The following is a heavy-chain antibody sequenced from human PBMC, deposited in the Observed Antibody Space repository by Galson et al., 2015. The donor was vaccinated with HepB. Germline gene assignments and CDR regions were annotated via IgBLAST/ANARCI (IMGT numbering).Heavy chain of an antibody. CDR2: IIPIFGTA. D-gene: IGHD3-10*01. J-gene: IGHJ6*02. Sequence: SVKVSCKASGYTFTGYYMHWVRQAPGQGLEWMGGIIPIFGTANYAQKFQGRVTITADESTSTAYMELSSLRSEDTAVYYCARVHPRNMVRGVLKPYGMDVWGQGTTVTVSS. CDR3: ARVHPRNMVRGVLKPYGMDV. CDR1: GYTFTGYY. V-gene: IGHV1-69*13.